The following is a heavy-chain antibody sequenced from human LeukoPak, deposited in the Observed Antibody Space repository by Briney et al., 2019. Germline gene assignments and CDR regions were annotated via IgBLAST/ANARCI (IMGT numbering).Heavy chain of an antibody. V-gene: IGHV3-74*01. Sequence: GGSLRLSCAASGFTFSSYWMYWVRHAPGKGPVWVARINTDGSSLNYADSVKGRFTISRDNAKNTLYLQMNSLGAEDTAVYYCARRINYYDSSGYYYVRYFDSWGQGTLVAVSS. J-gene: IGHJ4*02. CDR2: INTDGSSL. D-gene: IGHD3-22*01. CDR1: GFTFSSYW. CDR3: ARRINYYDSSGYYYVRYFDS.